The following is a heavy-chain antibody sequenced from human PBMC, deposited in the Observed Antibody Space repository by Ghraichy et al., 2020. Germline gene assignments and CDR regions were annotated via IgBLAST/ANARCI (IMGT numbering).Heavy chain of an antibody. CDR3: ARTYSSGWYGGPGYDY. D-gene: IGHD6-19*01. V-gene: IGHV1-69*13. CDR2: IIPIFGTA. Sequence: SVKVSCKASGGTFSSYAISWVRQAPGQGLEWMGGIIPIFGTANYAQKFQGRVTITADESTSTAYMELSSLRSEDTAVYYCARTYSSGWYGGPGYDYWGQVTLVTVSS. J-gene: IGHJ4*02. CDR1: GGTFSSYA.